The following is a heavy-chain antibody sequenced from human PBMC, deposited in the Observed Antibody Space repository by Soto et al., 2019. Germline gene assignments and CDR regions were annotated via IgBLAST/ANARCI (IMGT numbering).Heavy chain of an antibody. CDR1: GGSISSYY. J-gene: IGHJ5*02. D-gene: IGHD2-8*01. V-gene: IGHV4-59*08. CDR2: IYYSGST. CDR3: ASSGYCTNGVCYTLFDH. Sequence: PSETLSLTCTVSGGSISSYYWSWIRQPPGKGLEWIGYIYYSGSTYYNPSLKSRVTISVDTSKNQFSLKLSSVTAADTAVYYCASSGYCTNGVCYTLFDHWGQGTLVTVSS.